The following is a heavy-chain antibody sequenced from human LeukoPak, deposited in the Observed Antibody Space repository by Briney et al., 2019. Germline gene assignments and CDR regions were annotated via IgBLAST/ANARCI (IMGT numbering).Heavy chain of an antibody. Sequence: SETLSLTCTVSGGSISSYYWSWIRQPAGKGLEWIGRIYTSGSTNYNPSLKSRVTMSVDTSKNQFSLKLSSVTAADTAVYYCARFTVATILDHGVGAFDYWGQGTLVTVSS. CDR3: ARFTVATILDHGVGAFDY. D-gene: IGHD5-12*01. CDR1: GGSISSYY. J-gene: IGHJ4*02. V-gene: IGHV4-4*07. CDR2: IYTSGST.